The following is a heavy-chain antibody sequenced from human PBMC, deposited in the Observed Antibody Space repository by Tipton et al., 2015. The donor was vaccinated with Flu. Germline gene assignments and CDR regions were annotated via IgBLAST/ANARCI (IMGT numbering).Heavy chain of an antibody. Sequence: SLRLSCVASGFTFSSYAMSWVRQVPGKGLEWVSVISGSGGSTYYADSVKGRFTISRDNSKTTLDLQMNSLRVEDTAVYYCARDRVVGAAAGYYYSYYGMDVWGQGTTVTVSS. D-gene: IGHD1-26*01. CDR2: ISGSGGST. CDR3: ARDRVVGAAAGYYYSYYGMDV. V-gene: IGHV3-23*01. CDR1: GFTFSSYA. J-gene: IGHJ6*02.